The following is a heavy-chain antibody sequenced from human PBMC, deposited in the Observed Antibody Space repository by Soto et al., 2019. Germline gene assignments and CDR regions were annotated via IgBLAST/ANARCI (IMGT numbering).Heavy chain of an antibody. CDR2: IYYSGNT. J-gene: IGHJ6*02. V-gene: IGHV4-39*01. D-gene: IGHD6-19*01. Sequence: SETLSLTCTVSGGSISSRSYYWGWIRQPPGKGLDWIGIIYYSGNTYYNPSLKSRVTISVDTSKNQFSLKLTSVPAADTAVYYCARTMSGSGYGMDVWGQGTTVTVSS. CDR1: GGSISSRSYY. CDR3: ARTMSGSGYGMDV.